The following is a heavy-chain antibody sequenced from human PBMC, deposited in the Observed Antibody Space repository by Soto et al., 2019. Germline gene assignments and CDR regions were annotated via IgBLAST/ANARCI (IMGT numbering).Heavy chain of an antibody. CDR1: GYSFSNFW. D-gene: IGHD3-22*01. CDR3: ARQIYDSDTGPNFQYYFDS. CDR2: IDPSDSQT. Sequence: GESLKISCQASGYSFSNFWITWVRQKPGKGLEWMGRIDPSDSQTYYSPSFRGHVTISVTKSITTVFLQWSSLRASDTAMYYCARQIYDSDTGPNFQYYFDSWGQGTPVTVSS. J-gene: IGHJ4*02. V-gene: IGHV5-10-1*01.